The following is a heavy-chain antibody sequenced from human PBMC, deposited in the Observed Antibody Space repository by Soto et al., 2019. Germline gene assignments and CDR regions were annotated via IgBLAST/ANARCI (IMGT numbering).Heavy chain of an antibody. V-gene: IGHV3-23*01. CDR1: GFTFSSYA. D-gene: IGHD3-22*01. CDR2: ISGSGGST. J-gene: IGHJ3*02. CDR3: AKEMTDTAMVIIDDYYDSSGEAFDI. Sequence: GGSLRLSCAASGFTFSSYAMSWVRQAPGKGLEWVSAISGSGGSTYYADSVKGRFTISKDNSKNTLYLQMNSLRAEDKAVYYCAKEMTDTAMVIIDDYYDSSGEAFDIWGQGTMVTVSS.